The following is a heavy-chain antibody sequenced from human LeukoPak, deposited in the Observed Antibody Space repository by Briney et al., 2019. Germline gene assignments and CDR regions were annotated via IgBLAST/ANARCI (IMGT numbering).Heavy chain of an antibody. Sequence: SETLSLTCTVSGGSISSSSYYWGWIRQPAGKGLEWIGSIYYSGSTYYNPSLKSRVTISVDTSKNQFSLKLSYVTAADTAVYYCARDRGKYDFWSGYQNANWFDPWGQGTLVTVSS. CDR3: ARDRGKYDFWSGYQNANWFDP. CDR2: IYYSGST. V-gene: IGHV4-39*07. J-gene: IGHJ5*02. CDR1: GGSISSSSYY. D-gene: IGHD3-3*01.